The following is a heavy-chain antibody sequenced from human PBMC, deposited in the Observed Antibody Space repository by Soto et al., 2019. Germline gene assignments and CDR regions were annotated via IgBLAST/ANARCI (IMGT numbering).Heavy chain of an antibody. CDR2: IYPGDSDT. Sequence: GESLKISCKGSGYSFTSYWIGWVRQMPGKGLEWMGIIYPGDSDTRYSPSFQGQVTISADKSISTAYLQWSSLKASDTAMYYCAGQTVTTIWTRTSYYFDYWGQGTLVTVSS. J-gene: IGHJ4*02. CDR3: AGQTVTTIWTRTSYYFDY. CDR1: GYSFTSYW. V-gene: IGHV5-51*01. D-gene: IGHD4-4*01.